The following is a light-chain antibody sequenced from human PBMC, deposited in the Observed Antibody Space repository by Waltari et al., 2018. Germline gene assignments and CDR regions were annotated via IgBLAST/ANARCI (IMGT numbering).Light chain of an antibody. J-gene: IGKJ1*01. Sequence: DIQMTQSPSSLSASVGDSCTIACQASQRISSYLNWYQQKPGQAPKLLIYAASSLESGVPSRFSGSGFGTDFTLTINSLQPEDFAVYYCQQTYSNFRTFGQGTKVDVK. CDR3: QQTYSNFRT. V-gene: IGKV1-39*01. CDR1: QRISSY. CDR2: AAS.